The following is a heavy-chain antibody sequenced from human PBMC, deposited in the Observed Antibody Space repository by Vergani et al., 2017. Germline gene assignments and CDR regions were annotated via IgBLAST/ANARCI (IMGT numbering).Heavy chain of an antibody. CDR1: GFTFSSYS. J-gene: IGHJ4*02. Sequence: EVQLVESGGGLVKPGGSLRLSCAASGFTFSSYSMNWVRQAPGKGLEWVSSISSSSSYIYYADSVKGRFTISRDNAKNSLYLQMNSLRAEDTAVYYCASDIRPKRGAGTPYFDYWGQGTLVTVSS. V-gene: IGHV3-21*01. D-gene: IGHD6-13*01. CDR2: ISSSSSYI. CDR3: ASDIRPKRGAGTPYFDY.